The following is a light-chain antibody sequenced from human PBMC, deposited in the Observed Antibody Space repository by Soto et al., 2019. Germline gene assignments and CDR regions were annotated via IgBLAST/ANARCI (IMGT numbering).Light chain of an antibody. CDR3: KQYYSTPQLT. CDR2: WAS. CDR1: QSVLYSSNNKNY. V-gene: IGKV4-1*01. J-gene: IGKJ4*01. Sequence: DIVMTQSPDSLAVCLGERATINCKSSQSVLYSSNNKNYLAWYQQKPGQPPKLLIYWASTRESGVPDRFSGSGSGTDVTLTISSLHAEDVAVYYSKQYYSTPQLTFGGGTKVEIK.